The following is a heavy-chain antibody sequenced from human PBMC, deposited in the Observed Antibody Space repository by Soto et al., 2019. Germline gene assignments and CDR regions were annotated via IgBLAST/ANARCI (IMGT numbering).Heavy chain of an antibody. Sequence: QLLLQESGPRLVKPSETLSLTCTVSGGSLSYRNYYWGWIRQPPGKGLEWIGNIYYSGSTYYNPSLQSRVTISVDTSRNAFSLKLTSLTAADTAVDYCARWTNWSERDDWFDPWGQGTLVSVSS. CDR1: GGSLSYRNYY. CDR2: IYYSGST. J-gene: IGHJ5*02. CDR3: ARWTNWSERDDWFDP. D-gene: IGHD2-8*01. V-gene: IGHV4-39*01.